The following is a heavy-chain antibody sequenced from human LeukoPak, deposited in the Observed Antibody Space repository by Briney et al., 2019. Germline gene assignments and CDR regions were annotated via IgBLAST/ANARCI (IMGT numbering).Heavy chain of an antibody. D-gene: IGHD3-9*01. Sequence: ASVKVSCKASGHTFTSYDINWVRQATGQGLEWMGWMNPNSGNTGYAQKFQGRVTMTRNTSISTAYMELSSLRSEDTAVYYCARGAPYYDILTGYSFWGQGTLVTVSS. V-gene: IGHV1-8*01. J-gene: IGHJ4*02. CDR3: ARGAPYYDILTGYSF. CDR1: GHTFTSYD. CDR2: MNPNSGNT.